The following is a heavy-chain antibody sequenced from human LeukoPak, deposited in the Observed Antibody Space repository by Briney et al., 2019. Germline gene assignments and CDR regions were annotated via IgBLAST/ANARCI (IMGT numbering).Heavy chain of an antibody. CDR3: ANGGGAYDVIDY. V-gene: IGHV3-30*02. CDR2: IRYDGSNK. CDR1: GFTFRSYG. J-gene: IGHJ4*02. D-gene: IGHD3-16*01. Sequence: PGGSLRLSCAASGFTFRSYGMHWVRQAPGKGLEWVAYIRYDGSNKFYTVSVKGRFTISRDNSKNTLHLQMNSLRSEDTGVYYCANGGGAYDVIDYWGQGTLVTVSS.